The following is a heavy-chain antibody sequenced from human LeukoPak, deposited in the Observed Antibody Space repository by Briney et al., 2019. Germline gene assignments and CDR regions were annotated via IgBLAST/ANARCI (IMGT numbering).Heavy chain of an antibody. CDR3: ARDVRAGNFDY. CDR2: IKEDGSEK. CDR1: GFTFSSHW. J-gene: IGHJ4*02. V-gene: IGHV3-7*01. Sequence: GGSLRLSCAASGFTFSSHWMSWVRQAPGKGLEWVANIKEDGSEKYYVDSVKDRFTISRDNAKNSLYVQMDSLRAEDTAVYYCARDVRAGNFDYWGQGTLVTVSS. D-gene: IGHD3-10*01.